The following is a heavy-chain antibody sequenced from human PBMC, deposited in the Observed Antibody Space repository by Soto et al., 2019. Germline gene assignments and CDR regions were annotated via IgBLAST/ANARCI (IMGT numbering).Heavy chain of an antibody. Sequence: VKVSCKASGYTFTSYDINWVRQATGQGLEWMGWMNPNSGNTGYAQKFQGRVTMTRNTSISTAYMELSSLRSEDTAVYYCASQRLGSHNIKTYYYMYVWGQGNTVTVYS. CDR3: ASQRLGSHNIKTYYYMYV. CDR1: GYTFTSYD. CDR2: MNPNSGNT. D-gene: IGHD6-19*01. J-gene: IGHJ6*03. V-gene: IGHV1-8*01.